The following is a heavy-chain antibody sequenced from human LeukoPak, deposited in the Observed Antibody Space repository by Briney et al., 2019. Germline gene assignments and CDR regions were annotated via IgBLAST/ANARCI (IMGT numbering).Heavy chain of an antibody. J-gene: IGHJ4*02. CDR1: GYSFTSYW. Sequence: GESLKISCKGSGYSFTSYWIGWVRQMPGKGLEWMGIIYPGESDTRYSPSFQGQVTISADKSISTAYLQWSSLKASDTAMYYCARPVTTITIFGVVTEYFDYWGQGTLVTVSS. D-gene: IGHD3-3*01. CDR3: ARPVTTITIFGVVTEYFDY. CDR2: IYPGESDT. V-gene: IGHV5-51*01.